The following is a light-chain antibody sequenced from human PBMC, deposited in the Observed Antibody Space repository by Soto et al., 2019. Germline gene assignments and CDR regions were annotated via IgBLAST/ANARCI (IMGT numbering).Light chain of an antibody. CDR2: GAS. CDR1: QSVSTSY. J-gene: IGKJ1*01. CDR3: QQYGSSRWT. Sequence: LPKTPGTLSLSPGERASLSCGSSQSVSTSYLAWYQQTPDQAPRLLIYGASSRATGIPDRFSGSGSGTDFTLTISRLEPEDFAVYYCQQYGSSRWTFGQGTKVDI. V-gene: IGKV3-20*01.